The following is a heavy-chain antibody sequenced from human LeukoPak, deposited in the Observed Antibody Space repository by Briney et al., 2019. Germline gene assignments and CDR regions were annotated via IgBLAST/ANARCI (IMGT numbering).Heavy chain of an antibody. J-gene: IGHJ6*02. CDR1: GGSISSYY. D-gene: IGHD3-22*01. CDR2: IYYSGST. CDR3: ASSYYYDSSGNYYYYHGMDV. Sequence: PSETLSLTCTVSGGSISSYYWSWIRQPPGKGLEWIGYIYYSGSTNYNPSLKSRVTISVDTSKNQFSLKLSSVTAADTAVYYCASSYYYDSSGNYYYYHGMDVWGQGTTVTVSS. V-gene: IGHV4-59*08.